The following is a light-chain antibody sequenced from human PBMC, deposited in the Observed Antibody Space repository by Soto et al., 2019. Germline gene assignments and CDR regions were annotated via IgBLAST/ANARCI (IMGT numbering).Light chain of an antibody. CDR2: AAS. CDR1: QYIGIY. Sequence: DIQMTQSPSSLSASVGARVTITCRASQYIGIYLNWYQKKPGKAPKVLIHAASRVQSGVPSTFSASGSGTDFAVTISSLQPEDFATYYCHQTYANPWTLGQGTKVDIK. J-gene: IGKJ1*01. V-gene: IGKV1-39*01. CDR3: HQTYANPWT.